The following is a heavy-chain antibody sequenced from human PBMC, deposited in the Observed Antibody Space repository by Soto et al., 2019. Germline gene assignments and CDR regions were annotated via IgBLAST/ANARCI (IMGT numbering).Heavy chain of an antibody. V-gene: IGHV4-59*03. D-gene: IGHD5-18*01. J-gene: IGHJ4*02. CDR2: ISHGGST. CDR1: GASISSYY. CDR3: AIIPHGYTFGWFDY. Sequence: QVQLRESGPGLVKPSETLSLTCTVSGASISSYYWSWIRQAPGQGLEWIAYISHGGSTKYNPSLTSRVTISIDTSKHQFSLKLSFVTAADTALYYCAIIPHGYTFGWFDYWGQGSLVTVSS.